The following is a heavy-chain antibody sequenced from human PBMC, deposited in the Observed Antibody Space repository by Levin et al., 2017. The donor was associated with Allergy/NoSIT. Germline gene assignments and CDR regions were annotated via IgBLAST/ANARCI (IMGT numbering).Heavy chain of an antibody. CDR1: GGSISDDSYY. D-gene: IGHD2/OR15-2a*01. CDR2: IYYDGSA. Sequence: PSETLSLTCTVSGGSISDDSYYWAWVRQPPGKGLEWVGSIYYDGSAYYNPSLKTRLTISVDTSKNQFSLRVNSVIAADTAVYYCAGEPNSPYYYHYGLDGWGPGTTVTVSS. J-gene: IGHJ6*02. CDR3: AGEPNSPYYYHYGLDG. V-gene: IGHV4-39*07.